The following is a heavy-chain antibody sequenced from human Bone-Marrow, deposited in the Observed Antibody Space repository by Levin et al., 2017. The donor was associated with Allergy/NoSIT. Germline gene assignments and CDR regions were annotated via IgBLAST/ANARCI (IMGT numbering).Heavy chain of an antibody. CDR1: GFTFSNYA. J-gene: IGHJ4*02. D-gene: IGHD6-6*01. Sequence: GGSLRLSCAASGFTFSNYAMSWVRQAPGKGLEWVSAISGGPVNTYYADSVKGRFTISRDNSRNTLYLQMNSLRAEDTAVYYCAKRNGIIAAATTDCWGQGTLVTVSS. CDR2: ISGGPVNT. V-gene: IGHV3-23*01. CDR3: AKRNGIIAAATTDC.